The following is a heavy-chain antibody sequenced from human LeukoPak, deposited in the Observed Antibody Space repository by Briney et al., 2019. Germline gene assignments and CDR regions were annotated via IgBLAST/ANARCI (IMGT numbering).Heavy chain of an antibody. CDR2: ISGSGGST. J-gene: IGHJ5*02. Sequence: GGSLRLSCAASGFTFSSYAMSWVRQAPGKGLEWVSAISGSGGSTYYADSVKGRFTISRDNSKNTLYLQMNSLRAEDTAVYYCARAALAVDGYNLGTWGQGTLVTVSS. V-gene: IGHV3-23*01. D-gene: IGHD5-24*01. CDR3: ARAALAVDGYNLGT. CDR1: GFTFSSYA.